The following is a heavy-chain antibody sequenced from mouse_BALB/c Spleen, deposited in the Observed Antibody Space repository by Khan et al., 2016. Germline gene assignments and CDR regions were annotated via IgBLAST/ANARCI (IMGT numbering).Heavy chain of an antibody. CDR3: ARSSAY. Sequence: EVKLLESGPDLVKPSQSLSLTCTVTGYSITRGYNWHWIRQFPGNKLEWMGYIQYSGTTHYNPSLTSRISITRDTSKNQFFLQLNSVTTEDTATYYCARSSAYWGQGTLVTVSA. V-gene: IGHV3-1*02. CDR1: GYSITRGYN. CDR2: IQYSGTT. J-gene: IGHJ3*01.